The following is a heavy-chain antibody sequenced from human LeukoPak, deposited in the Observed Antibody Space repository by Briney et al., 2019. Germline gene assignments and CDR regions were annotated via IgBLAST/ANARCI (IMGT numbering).Heavy chain of an antibody. CDR3: ARGVGSGTQDY. Sequence: SETLSLTCTVSSDSISSYYWSWIRQPPGKGLEWIGFIYYSGSTNYNPSLRSRVTISVDTSKNQFSLKLSSVTAADTAVYYCARGVGSGTQDYWGQGTLVTVSS. J-gene: IGHJ4*02. D-gene: IGHD3-10*01. CDR1: SDSISSYY. V-gene: IGHV4-59*12. CDR2: IYYSGST.